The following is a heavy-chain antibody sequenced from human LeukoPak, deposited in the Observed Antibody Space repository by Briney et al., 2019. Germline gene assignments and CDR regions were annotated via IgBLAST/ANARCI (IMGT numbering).Heavy chain of an antibody. CDR3: ARGRVYGSGSYYFDY. CDR2: IKQDGSEK. D-gene: IGHD3-10*01. J-gene: IGHJ4*02. Sequence: GSLRLSCAASGFTFSSYWMSWVRQAPGKGLEWVANIKQDGSEKYYVDSVKGRFTISRDNAKNSLYLQMNSLRAEDTAVYYCARGRVYGSGSYYFDYWGQRTLVTVSS. V-gene: IGHV3-7*01. CDR1: GFTFSSYW.